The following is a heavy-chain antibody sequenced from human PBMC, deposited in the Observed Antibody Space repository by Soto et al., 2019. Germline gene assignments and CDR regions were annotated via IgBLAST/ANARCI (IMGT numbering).Heavy chain of an antibody. Sequence: GASVKVSCKASGYTFTSYYMHWVRQAPGQGLEWMGIINPSGGSTSYAQKFQGRVTMTRDTSTSTVYMELSSLRSEDTAVYYCAREGWYYDILTGYYSPIDYYYGMDVWGQGTTVTVSS. V-gene: IGHV1-46*01. CDR3: AREGWYYDILTGYYSPIDYYYGMDV. CDR2: INPSGGST. D-gene: IGHD3-9*01. J-gene: IGHJ6*02. CDR1: GYTFTSYY.